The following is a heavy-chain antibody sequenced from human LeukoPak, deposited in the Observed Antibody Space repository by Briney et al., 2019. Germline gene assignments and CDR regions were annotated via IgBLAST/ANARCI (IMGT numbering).Heavy chain of an antibody. CDR1: GFTFSSYG. V-gene: IGHV3-74*01. CDR3: VRDFRSADY. CDR2: ICPDGTIT. J-gene: IGHJ4*02. Sequence: GGSLRLSCAASGFTFSSYGMHWVRQIPGKGLVWVSRICPDGTITNYADSVKGRFTISRDNAKNMVFLQMNSLRVDDTAIYYCVRDFRSADYWGQGILVTVSS.